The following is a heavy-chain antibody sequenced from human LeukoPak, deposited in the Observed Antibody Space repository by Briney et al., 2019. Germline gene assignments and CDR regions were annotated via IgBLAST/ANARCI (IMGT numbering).Heavy chain of an antibody. CDR3: VRGTATGGRMDY. Sequence: GGSLRLSCAASGFIFDDYAMHWVRQAPGKGLEWVSGISWNSGSIGYADSVKGRFTISRDNAKNSLYLQMNSLRGEDTALYYCVRGTATGGRMDYRGQGTPVTVFS. D-gene: IGHD5-24*01. CDR2: ISWNSGSI. V-gene: IGHV3-9*01. CDR1: GFIFDDYA. J-gene: IGHJ4*02.